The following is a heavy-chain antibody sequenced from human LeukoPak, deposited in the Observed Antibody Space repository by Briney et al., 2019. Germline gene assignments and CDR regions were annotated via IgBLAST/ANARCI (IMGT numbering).Heavy chain of an antibody. J-gene: IGHJ4*02. D-gene: IGHD2-15*01. Sequence: SETLSLTCAVYGGSFSGYYWSWIRQPPGKGLEWIGEINHSGSTNYNPSLKSRVTISVDTSKNQFSLKLSSVTAADTAVYYCARGPYCSGGSCYSRFDYWGQGTLVTVSS. CDR1: GGSFSGYY. V-gene: IGHV4-34*01. CDR2: INHSGST. CDR3: ARGPYCSGGSCYSRFDY.